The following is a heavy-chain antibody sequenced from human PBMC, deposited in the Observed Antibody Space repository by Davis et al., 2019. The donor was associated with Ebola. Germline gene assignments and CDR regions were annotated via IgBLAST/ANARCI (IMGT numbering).Heavy chain of an antibody. V-gene: IGHV1-46*01. J-gene: IGHJ4*02. Sequence: ASVKVSCKASGYTFTSYYMHWVRQAPGQGLEWMGIINPSGGSTSYAQKFQGRVTITADESTSTAYMELSSLRSEDTAVYYCARGGYYGSGSYYPDYWGQGTLVTVSS. CDR2: INPSGGST. CDR3: ARGGYYGSGSYYPDY. D-gene: IGHD3-10*01. CDR1: GYTFTSYY.